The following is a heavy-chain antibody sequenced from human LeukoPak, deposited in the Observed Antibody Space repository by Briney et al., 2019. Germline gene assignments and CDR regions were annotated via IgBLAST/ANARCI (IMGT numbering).Heavy chain of an antibody. CDR1: GGSITSYY. Sequence: PSETLSLTCTVSGGSITSYYWSWIRQPPGKGLEWIGHFYYTGSTNYNPSLKSRVTISAETSRNQFSLRLNSVTAADTAVYYCARGAAGNSYGWGQGTLVTVS. CDR3: ARGAAGNSYG. D-gene: IGHD5-18*01. CDR2: FYYTGST. J-gene: IGHJ4*02. V-gene: IGHV4-59*12.